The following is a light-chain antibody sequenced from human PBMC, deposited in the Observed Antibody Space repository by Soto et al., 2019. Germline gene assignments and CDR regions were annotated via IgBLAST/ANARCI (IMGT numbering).Light chain of an antibody. CDR3: QHYDNSPLT. CDR1: PSVNSRY. J-gene: IGKJ4*01. Sequence: LPQSPGPLSLSQGERAILSCRASPSVNSRYLAWYQQKHGQAPRLLISGASSRATGIPDRFSGSGSGTDFTLIINRLEAEDFAVYDWQHYDNSPLTFGGGNKVES. CDR2: GAS. V-gene: IGKV3-20*01.